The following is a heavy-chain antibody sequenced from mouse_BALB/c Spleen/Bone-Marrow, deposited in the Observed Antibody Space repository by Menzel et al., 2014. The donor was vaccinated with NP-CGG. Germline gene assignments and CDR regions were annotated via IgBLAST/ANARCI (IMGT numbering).Heavy chain of an antibody. D-gene: IGHD1-1*01. J-gene: IGHJ2*01. V-gene: IGHV14-3*02. Sequence: VQLQQPGAELVKPGASVKLSCTASGFNIKDTYMHWVKQRPEQGLEWIGRIDPANGNTKYDPKFQGKATITEDTSSNTAYLQLSSLTSEDTAVYYCANYYYGYYFDSWGQGTTLTVSS. CDR1: GFNIKDTY. CDR2: IDPANGNT. CDR3: ANYYYGYYFDS.